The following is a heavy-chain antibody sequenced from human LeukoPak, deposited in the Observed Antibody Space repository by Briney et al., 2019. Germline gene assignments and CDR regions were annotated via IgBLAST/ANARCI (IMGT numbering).Heavy chain of an antibody. CDR2: IKSKTDGGTT. V-gene: IGHV3-15*01. Sequence: PGGSLRLSCVASGFTFSNAWMSWVRQAPGKGLEWVGRIKSKTDGGTTDYAAPVKGRFTISRDDSKNTLYLQMNSLETEDTAVYYCTTDPPYCYGSGSPRYFDYWGQGTLVTVSS. CDR3: TTDPPYCYGSGSPRYFDY. CDR1: GFTFSNAW. J-gene: IGHJ4*02. D-gene: IGHD3-10*01.